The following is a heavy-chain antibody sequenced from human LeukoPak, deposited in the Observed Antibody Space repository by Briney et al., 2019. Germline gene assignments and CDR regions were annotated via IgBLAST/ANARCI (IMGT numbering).Heavy chain of an antibody. V-gene: IGHV1-69*01. CDR3: ARAPLYDDSSGYYGEY. Sequence: GASVKVSFKASGGTFISYAISRVRQAPGQGLEWMGGIIPIFGTANYTQKFQGRVTITADESTSTDYMELSRLRSEDTGVYFCARAPLYDDSSGYYGEYWGQGTLVTVSS. CDR2: IIPIFGTA. J-gene: IGHJ4*02. D-gene: IGHD3-22*01. CDR1: GGTFISYA.